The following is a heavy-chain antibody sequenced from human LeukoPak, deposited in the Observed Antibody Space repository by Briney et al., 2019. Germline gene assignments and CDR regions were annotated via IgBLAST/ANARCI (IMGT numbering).Heavy chain of an antibody. CDR3: AREGSFDSSGYNDALDI. Sequence: GGSLRLSCAASGFIDSGKYMSWVRQAPGEGLEWVSVIRSGGSTSYADSVKGRFTISRDNSKNTLYLQMNSLRAEDTAVYYCAREGSFDSSGYNDALDIWGQGTMVTVSA. CDR1: GFIDSGKY. V-gene: IGHV3-53*01. D-gene: IGHD3-22*01. CDR2: IRSGGST. J-gene: IGHJ3*02.